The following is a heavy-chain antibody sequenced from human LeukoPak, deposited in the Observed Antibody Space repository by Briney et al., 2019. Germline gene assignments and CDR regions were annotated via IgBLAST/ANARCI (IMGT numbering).Heavy chain of an antibody. Sequence: GGTLRLSCAASGFTFSSYGMSWVRQAPGKGLEWVSAISGSGGSTYYADSVKGRFTISRDNSKNTLYLQMNSLRAEDTAVYYCAKDYGSGSYYGYNDNWFDPWGQGTLVTVSS. D-gene: IGHD3-10*01. CDR3: AKDYGSGSYYGYNDNWFDP. CDR1: GFTFSSYG. J-gene: IGHJ5*02. CDR2: ISGSGGST. V-gene: IGHV3-23*01.